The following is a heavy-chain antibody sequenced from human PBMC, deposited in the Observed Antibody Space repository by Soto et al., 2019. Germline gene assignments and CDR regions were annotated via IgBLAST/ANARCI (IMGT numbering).Heavy chain of an antibody. CDR2: IIPIFGTA. D-gene: IGHD3-9*01. J-gene: IGHJ4*02. V-gene: IGHV1-69*06. CDR3: ARAAILTGYYVDY. Sequence: SGTVSCQASGGTVSSYAISWVRKAPGQGREWMGRIIPIFGTANYAQKSQGRVTITADKSTSTAYMELSSLRSEYTPVYYCARAAILTGYYVDYWGQGTRVTVS. CDR1: GGTVSSYA.